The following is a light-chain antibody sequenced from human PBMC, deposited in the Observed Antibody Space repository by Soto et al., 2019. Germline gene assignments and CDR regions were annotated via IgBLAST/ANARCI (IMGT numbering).Light chain of an antibody. V-gene: IGLV2-8*01. CDR1: SSDVGGYSY. Sequence: QSALTQPPSASGSPGQSVTISCTGASSDVGGYSYVSWYQQHPGKAPKLIIYEVNKRPSGVPDRFSGSKSGNTASLTVSGLQAEDEADYYCSSYADSNNLLFGGGTKVTVL. J-gene: IGLJ2*01. CDR2: EVN. CDR3: SSYADSNNLL.